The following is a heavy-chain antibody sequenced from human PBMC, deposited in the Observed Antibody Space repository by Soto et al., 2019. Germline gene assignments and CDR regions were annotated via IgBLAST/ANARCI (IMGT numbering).Heavy chain of an antibody. Sequence: PGGSLRLSCAASGFTFSSYGMHWVRQAPGKGLEWVAVIWYDGSNKYYADSVKGRFTISRDNSKNTLYLQMNSLRAEDTAVYYCARDGGDIVVVPAAMPPNWFDPWGQGTLVTVSS. J-gene: IGHJ5*02. CDR1: GFTFSSYG. D-gene: IGHD2-2*01. CDR2: IWYDGSNK. V-gene: IGHV3-33*01. CDR3: ARDGGDIVVVPAAMPPNWFDP.